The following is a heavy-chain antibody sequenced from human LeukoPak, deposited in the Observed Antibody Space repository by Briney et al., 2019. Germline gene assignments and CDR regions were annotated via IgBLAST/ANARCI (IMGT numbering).Heavy chain of an antibody. CDR2: INPNSGGT. D-gene: IGHD6-19*01. CDR3: ERIFSSGWYLFY. CDR1: GYTFTGYY. J-gene: IGHJ4*02. V-gene: IGHV1-2*02. Sequence: ASVNVSCMASGYTFTGYYMHWVRQAPGQGREWMGWINPNSGGTNYSQKFQVRVTMTSDMSIRTAYMELGRLRSDDTAVYYCERIFSSGWYLFYWGQGTLATVSS.